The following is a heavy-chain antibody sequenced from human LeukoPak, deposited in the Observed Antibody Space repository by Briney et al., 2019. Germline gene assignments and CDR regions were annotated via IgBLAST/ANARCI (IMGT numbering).Heavy chain of an antibody. CDR2: ISSSSSYT. J-gene: IGHJ5*02. CDR3: ARVCGDTAGAEWFDP. V-gene: IGHV3-11*06. CDR1: GFTFSVYY. D-gene: IGHD4-17*01. Sequence: GGSLRLSCVASGFTFSVYYMCWSCEALGGRLGCVSYISSSSSYTNYADTLKGRFTISTDNAKNSLYLQMNRLRAEDTCVYFCARVCGDTAGAEWFDPWGQGTLATVSS.